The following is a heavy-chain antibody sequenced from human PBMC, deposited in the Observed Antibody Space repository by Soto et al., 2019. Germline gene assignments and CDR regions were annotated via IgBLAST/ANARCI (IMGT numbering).Heavy chain of an antibody. D-gene: IGHD1-26*01. J-gene: IGHJ4*02. Sequence: GGSLRLSCAASGFTFSSYAMHWVRQAPGKGLEWVAVISYDGSNKYYADSVKGRFTMSRENSKNTLYLQMISMSDEYAAVQYCGRDAFDGSYHNFDYGGLGTVVTVSS. CDR3: GRDAFDGSYHNFDY. CDR1: GFTFSSYA. CDR2: ISYDGSNK. V-gene: IGHV3-30-3*01.